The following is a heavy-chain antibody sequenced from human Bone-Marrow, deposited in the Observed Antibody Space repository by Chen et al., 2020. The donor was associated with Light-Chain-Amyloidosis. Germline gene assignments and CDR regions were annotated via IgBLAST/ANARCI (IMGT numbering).Heavy chain of an antibody. CDR2: IVGDGRST. CDR3: AKSPRYSTGRFDY. J-gene: IGHJ4*02. D-gene: IGHD2-8*02. Sequence: EVQLVESGGGVVQPGGSLTLSCAASGFTFDDYAMHWVRQAPGKGLEWVSLIVGDGRSTYYADSVKGRFTISRXNNKNSLXXXXNSLKXEDTALYYCAKSPRYSTGRFDYWGQGTLVTVSS. CDR1: GFTFDDYA. V-gene: IGHV3-43*02.